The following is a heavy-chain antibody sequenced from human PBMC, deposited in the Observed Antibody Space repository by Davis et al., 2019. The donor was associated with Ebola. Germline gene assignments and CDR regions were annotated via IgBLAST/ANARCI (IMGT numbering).Heavy chain of an antibody. V-gene: IGHV4-59*11. CDR1: AGSIRTHY. D-gene: IGHD3-22*01. CDR3: ARSVFYDSTGYYVHWFYDL. Sequence: SETLSLTYTVPAGSIRTHYWSWIRQSPGKGLEWIGYSYYGGRTDYNPSLQSRAFISVDTSKNHFSLNLNSVTAADTAIYYCARSVFYDSTGYYVHWFYDLWGRGTLVTVSS. J-gene: IGHJ2*01. CDR2: SYYGGRT.